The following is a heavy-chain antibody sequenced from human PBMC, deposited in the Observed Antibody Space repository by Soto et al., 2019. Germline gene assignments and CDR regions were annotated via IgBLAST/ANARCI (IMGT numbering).Heavy chain of an antibody. Sequence: EVQLVESGGGLVQPGGSLRLSCAASGFTFSRYWMHWVRQPPGMGLVWVSRTNGDGSSTNYADSVKGRFTISRDNAKNTLYLKMNSLRAEDTAGYYCARDDNPDYWGQGTLVTVSS. CDR1: GFTFSRYW. CDR3: ARDDNPDY. CDR2: TNGDGSST. V-gene: IGHV3-74*01. J-gene: IGHJ4*02. D-gene: IGHD1-20*01.